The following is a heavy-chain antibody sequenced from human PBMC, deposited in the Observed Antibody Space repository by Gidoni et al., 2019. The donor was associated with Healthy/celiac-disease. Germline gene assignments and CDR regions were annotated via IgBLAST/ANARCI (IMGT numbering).Heavy chain of an antibody. D-gene: IGHD3-22*01. V-gene: IGHV4-39*07. Sequence: QLQLQESGPRLVKPSETLSLTCTVSGGSISSSSYYWGWIRQPPGKGLEWIGSIYYSGSTYYNPSLKSRVTISVDTSKNQFSLKLSSVTAADTAVYYCASTRGDYYDSSGLDFDYWGQGTLVTVSS. CDR3: ASTRGDYYDSSGLDFDY. CDR1: GGSISSSSYY. J-gene: IGHJ4*02. CDR2: IYYSGST.